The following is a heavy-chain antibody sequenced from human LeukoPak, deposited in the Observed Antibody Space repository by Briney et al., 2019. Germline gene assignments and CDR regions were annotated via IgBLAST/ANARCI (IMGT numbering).Heavy chain of an antibody. CDR3: ATGSYGQGSLDY. CDR2: FDPEDGET. CDR1: GYTLTELS. Sequence: ASVKVSCKVSGYTLTELSMHWVRQPPGKGIEWMGGFDPEDGETIYAHKFQGRVTMTEDTSTDTAYMELSRLRSEDTAVYYCATGSYGQGSLDYWGQGTLVTVSS. V-gene: IGHV1-24*01. J-gene: IGHJ4*02. D-gene: IGHD1-26*01.